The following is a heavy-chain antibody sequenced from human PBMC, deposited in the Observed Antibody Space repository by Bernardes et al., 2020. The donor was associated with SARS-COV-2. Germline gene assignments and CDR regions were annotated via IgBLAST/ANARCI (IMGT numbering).Heavy chain of an antibody. V-gene: IGHV1-3*01. D-gene: IGHD3-10*01. J-gene: IGHJ4*02. CDR3: ALLEVGPTHDPFNY. Sequence: ASVKVSCKTSGFTFKNYAIHWVRQAPGQRLEWMGWIILGDGDAKYSRKFQGSVTITRDTYSNIAYMEVRSLKSADTAVYYCALLEVGPTHDPFNYWGQGTLVTVSS. CDR1: GFTFKNYA. CDR2: IILGDGDA.